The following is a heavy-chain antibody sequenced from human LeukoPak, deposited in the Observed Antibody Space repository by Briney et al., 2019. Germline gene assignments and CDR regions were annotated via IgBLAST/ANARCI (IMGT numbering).Heavy chain of an antibody. CDR2: IYYSGST. CDR1: GGSVSGTGYY. J-gene: IGHJ4*02. V-gene: IGHV4-30-4*08. D-gene: IGHD1-26*01. Sequence: SETLSLTCSVSGGSVSGTGYYWSWIRQPPGKGLEWIGYIYYSGSTYYNPSLKSRVTISVDTSKSQFSLKLSSVTAADTAVYYCARDTGIVGATLDYWGQGTLVTVSS. CDR3: ARDTGIVGATLDY.